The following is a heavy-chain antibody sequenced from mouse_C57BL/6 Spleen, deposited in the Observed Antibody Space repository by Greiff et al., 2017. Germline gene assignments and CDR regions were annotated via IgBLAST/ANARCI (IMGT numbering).Heavy chain of an antibody. CDR2: IDPSDSDT. CDR1: GYTFTSYW. CDR3: ARSDDYDVAWFAY. J-gene: IGHJ3*01. Sequence: VQLQQPGAELVMPGASVKLSCKASGYTFTSYWMHWVKQRPGQGLEWIGEIDPSDSDTNYNQKFKGKSTLTVDKSSSTAYMQLSSLTSEDSAVYYCARSDDYDVAWFAYWGQGTLVTVSA. D-gene: IGHD2-4*01. V-gene: IGHV1-69*01.